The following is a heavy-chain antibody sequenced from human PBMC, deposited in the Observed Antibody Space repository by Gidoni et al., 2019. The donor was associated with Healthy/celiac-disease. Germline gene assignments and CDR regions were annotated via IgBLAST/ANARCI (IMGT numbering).Heavy chain of an antibody. CDR2: ISSSSSTI. V-gene: IGHV3-48*01. CDR3: ARPPKGYCSGGSCYPDAFDI. J-gene: IGHJ3*02. CDR1: GFNFSCYS. Sequence: EVQLVESGGGLVQPGGSLRLSCAASGFNFSCYSMTWVRQAPGKGLEWVSYISSSSSTIYYADSVKVRFTISRDNAKNSLYLQMNSLRAEDTAVYYCARPPKGYCSGGSCYPDAFDIWGQGTMVTVSS. D-gene: IGHD2-15*01.